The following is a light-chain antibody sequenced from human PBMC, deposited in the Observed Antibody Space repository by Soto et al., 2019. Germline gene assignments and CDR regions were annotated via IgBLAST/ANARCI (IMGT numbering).Light chain of an antibody. Sequence: QSVLTQPASVSGSPGQSITISCTGTSSDVGGYNYVSWYQQHPGKAPKLMIYDVSNRPSGVPNRFSGSKSGNTASLTISGLQAEDEADYYCSSYTSSSPVVFGGGTKLTVL. CDR2: DVS. CDR3: SSYTSSSPVV. V-gene: IGLV2-14*01. J-gene: IGLJ2*01. CDR1: SSDVGGYNY.